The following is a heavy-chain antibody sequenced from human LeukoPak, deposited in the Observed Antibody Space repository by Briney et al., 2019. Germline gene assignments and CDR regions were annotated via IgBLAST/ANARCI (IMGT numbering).Heavy chain of an antibody. Sequence: PGRSLRLSCAASGFTFSSYGMHWVRQAPGKGLEWVAVISYDGSNKYYADSVKGRFTISRDNSKNTLYLQMNSLRAEDTAVYYCAKDSRREFLDYWGQGTLVTVSS. J-gene: IGHJ4*02. V-gene: IGHV3-30*18. CDR3: AKDSRREFLDY. CDR2: ISYDGSNK. D-gene: IGHD3-10*01. CDR1: GFTFSSYG.